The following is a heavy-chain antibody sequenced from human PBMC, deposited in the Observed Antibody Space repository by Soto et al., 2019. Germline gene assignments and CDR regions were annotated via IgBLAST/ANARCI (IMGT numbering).Heavy chain of an antibody. D-gene: IGHD2-21*01. Sequence: EVQLLEAGGDLVQPGGSLRLSCAASGFMFSDFAMTWVRQVPGKRLEWVSSISFSSNSPYYADAVKGRFGISRDNSKNTLYLQIHGLRADDTAIYYCAKRWYSGGDGGPFYFDSWCQGTQVTVSS. CDR1: GFMFSDFA. CDR3: AKRWYSGGDGGPFYFDS. V-gene: IGHV3-23*01. CDR2: ISFSSNSP. J-gene: IGHJ4*02.